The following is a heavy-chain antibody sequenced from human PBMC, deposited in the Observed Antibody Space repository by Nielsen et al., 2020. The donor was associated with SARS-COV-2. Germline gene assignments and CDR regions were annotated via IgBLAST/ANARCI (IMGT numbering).Heavy chain of an antibody. Sequence: GGSLRLSCAASGFTFSAYGMHWVRQAPGKGLEWVAVIWDDGSTQYYADSAKGRFTVSRDNSKNILYLQMNSLRAEDTAIYFCARDEMIRGDLFDYWGQGTLVTVSS. D-gene: IGHD3-10*01. V-gene: IGHV3-33*01. CDR2: IWDDGSTQ. J-gene: IGHJ4*02. CDR3: ARDEMIRGDLFDY. CDR1: GFTFSAYG.